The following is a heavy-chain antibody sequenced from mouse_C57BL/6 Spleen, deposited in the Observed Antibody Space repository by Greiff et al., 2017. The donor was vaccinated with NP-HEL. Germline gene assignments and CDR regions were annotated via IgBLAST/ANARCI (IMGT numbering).Heavy chain of an antibody. CDR1: GYAFSSYW. V-gene: IGHV1-80*01. J-gene: IGHJ4*01. Sequence: QVQLKQSGAELVKPGASVKISCKASGYAFSSYWMNWVKQRPGKGLEWIGQIYPGDGDTNYNGKFKGKATLTADKSSSTAYMQLSSLTSEDSAVYFCARDSLLLPYAMDYWGQGTSVTVSS. CDR3: ARDSLLLPYAMDY. D-gene: IGHD2-10*01. CDR2: IYPGDGDT.